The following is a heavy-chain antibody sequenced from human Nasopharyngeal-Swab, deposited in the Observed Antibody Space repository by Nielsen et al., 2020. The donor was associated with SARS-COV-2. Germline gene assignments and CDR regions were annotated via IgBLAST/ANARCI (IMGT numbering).Heavy chain of an antibody. CDR3: ARDLSLNFDL. J-gene: IGHJ2*01. CDR2: LSRGSTI. Sequence: GESLKISCAASGFTFGDYSMHWVRQAPGKGLEWVSYLSRGSTIFYAASVKGRFTISRDSAKTSLYLQMNSLRAEDTAVYYCARDLSLNFDLWGRGTLVTVSS. D-gene: IGHD3-10*01. V-gene: IGHV3-48*01. CDR1: GFTFGDYS.